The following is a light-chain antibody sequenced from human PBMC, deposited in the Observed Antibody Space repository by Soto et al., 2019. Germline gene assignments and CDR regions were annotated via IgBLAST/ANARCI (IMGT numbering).Light chain of an antibody. CDR1: SSEVGGYNY. CDR3: CSYTTSNTRQIV. J-gene: IGLJ1*01. V-gene: IGLV2-14*01. CDR2: EVS. Sequence: QSVLTQPASVSGSPGQSITISCTGTSSEVGGYNYVSWYQNHPGKAPKLMIYEVSNRPSGVSNRFSGSKSGNTASLTISGLQPEDEADYYCCSYTTSNTRQIVFGTGTKVTVL.